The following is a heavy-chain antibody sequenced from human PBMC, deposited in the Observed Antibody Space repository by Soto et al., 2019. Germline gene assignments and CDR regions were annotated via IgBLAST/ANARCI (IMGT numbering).Heavy chain of an antibody. CDR3: ARVTPVAGRRDFDY. Sequence: PSETLSLTCTVSGGSISSADDCWSWIRQSPGKGLEWIGHIYDSGNTYSNPSLKSRVTISVDTSKNQFSLKLSSVTAADTAVYYCARVTPVAGRRDFDYWGQGTLVTVSS. J-gene: IGHJ4*02. CDR1: GGSISSADDC. D-gene: IGHD6-19*01. V-gene: IGHV4-30-4*01. CDR2: IYDSGNT.